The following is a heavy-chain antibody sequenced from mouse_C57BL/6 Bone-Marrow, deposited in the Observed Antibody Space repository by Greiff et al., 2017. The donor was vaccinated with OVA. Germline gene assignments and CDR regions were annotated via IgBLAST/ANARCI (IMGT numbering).Heavy chain of an antibody. CDR3: ARREFAD. J-gene: IGHJ3*01. CDR1: GYTFTDYY. CDR2: IYPGSGNT. Sequence: QVQLQQSGAELVRPGASVKLSCKASGYTFTDYYINWVKQRPGQGLEWIARIYPGSGNTYYNEKFKGKATLTAEKSSSTAYMQLSSLTSEDSAVYFCARREFADWGQGTLVTVSA. V-gene: IGHV1-76*01.